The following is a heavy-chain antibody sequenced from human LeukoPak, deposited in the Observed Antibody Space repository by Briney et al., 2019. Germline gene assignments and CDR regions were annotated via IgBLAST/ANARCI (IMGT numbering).Heavy chain of an antibody. J-gene: IGHJ3*02. V-gene: IGHV1-8*01. CDR1: GYTFTSYD. D-gene: IGHD3-9*01. Sequence: GASVKVSCKASGYTFTSYDINWVRQATGQGLEWMGWMNPNSGNTDYAQKFQGRVTMTRNTSISTAYMELSSLRSEDTAVYCCARATPVRYFDPTAHAFDIWGQGTMVTVSS. CDR2: MNPNSGNT. CDR3: ARATPVRYFDPTAHAFDI.